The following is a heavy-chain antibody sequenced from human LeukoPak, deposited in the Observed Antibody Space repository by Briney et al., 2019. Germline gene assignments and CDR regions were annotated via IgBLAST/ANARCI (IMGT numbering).Heavy chain of an antibody. CDR2: IYYSGST. V-gene: IGHV4-59*01. Sequence: SETLPLTCTVSGGSISSYYWSWIRQPPGKGLEWIGYIYYSGSTNYNPSLKSRVTISVDTSKNQFSLKLSSVTAADTAVYYCARRAYYDILTGYYGAFDIWGQGTMVTVSS. CDR3: ARRAYYDILTGYYGAFDI. CDR1: GGSISSYY. J-gene: IGHJ3*02. D-gene: IGHD3-9*01.